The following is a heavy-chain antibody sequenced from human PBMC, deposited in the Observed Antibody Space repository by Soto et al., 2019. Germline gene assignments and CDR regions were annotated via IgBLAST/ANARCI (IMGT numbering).Heavy chain of an antibody. J-gene: IGHJ5*02. Sequence: RASVKVSCKASGYTFTGYYMHWVRQAPGQGLEWMGWINPNSGGTNYAQKFQGRVTMTRDTSISTAYMELSRLRSDDTAVYYCARGAVAGRRFNWFDPWGQGTLVTVSS. CDR3: ARGAVAGRRFNWFDP. CDR2: INPNSGGT. V-gene: IGHV1-2*02. CDR1: GYTFTGYY. D-gene: IGHD6-6*01.